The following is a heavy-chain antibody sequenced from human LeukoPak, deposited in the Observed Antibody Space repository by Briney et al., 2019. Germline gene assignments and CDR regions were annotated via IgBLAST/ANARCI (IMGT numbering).Heavy chain of an antibody. Sequence: ASVKVSCKASGGTFSSYAISWVRQAPGQGLEWMGWISAYNGNTNYAQKLQGRVTMTTDTSTSTAYMELRSLRSDDTAVYYCARAATTTVVTPGYWGQGTLVTVSS. V-gene: IGHV1-18*01. J-gene: IGHJ4*02. CDR3: ARAATTTVVTPGY. D-gene: IGHD4-23*01. CDR1: GGTFSSYA. CDR2: ISAYNGNT.